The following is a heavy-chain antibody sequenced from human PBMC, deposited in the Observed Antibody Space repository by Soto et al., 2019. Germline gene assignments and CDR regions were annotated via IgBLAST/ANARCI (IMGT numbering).Heavy chain of an antibody. J-gene: IGHJ3*02. V-gene: IGHV3-23*01. CDR2: ISISGGTT. CDR1: EFTFSNYA. CDR3: AKDIQGRGATTGDDAFDI. Sequence: GGSLRLSCVGSEFTFSNYAMNWVRQAPGEGPEWVSLISISGGTTYYADSVKGRFSISRDNSKNTLYLQMNSLRVEDTAIYYCAKDIQGRGATTGDDAFDIWGQGTMVTVSS. D-gene: IGHD1-1*01.